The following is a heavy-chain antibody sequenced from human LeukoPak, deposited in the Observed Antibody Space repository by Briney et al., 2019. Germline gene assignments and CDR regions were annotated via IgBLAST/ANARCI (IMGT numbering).Heavy chain of an antibody. CDR1: GGTFSSYA. CDR2: IIPIFGTA. V-gene: IGHV1-69*05. J-gene: IGHJ4*02. CDR3: APERYYGSGSYFDY. D-gene: IGHD3-10*01. Sequence: ASVKVSCKASGGTFSSYAISWVRQAPGQGLEWMGRIIPIFGTANYAQKFQGRVTITTDKSTSTAYMELSSLRSEDTAVYYCAPERYYGSGSYFDYWGQGTLVTVSS.